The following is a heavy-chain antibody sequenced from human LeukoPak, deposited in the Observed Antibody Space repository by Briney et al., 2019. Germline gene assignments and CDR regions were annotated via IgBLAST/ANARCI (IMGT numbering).Heavy chain of an antibody. D-gene: IGHD2-21*02. Sequence: SVKVSFKASGGTFRSYPISWVRQARAQGLEWVGGIIPIFGTANYAQKFQGRVTITTDESTSTAYMELSSLRSEDTAVYYCARVKHWGGDCYWYYFDYWGQGTLVTVSS. CDR2: IIPIFGTA. J-gene: IGHJ4*02. CDR3: ARVKHWGGDCYWYYFDY. CDR1: GGTFRSYP. V-gene: IGHV1-69*05.